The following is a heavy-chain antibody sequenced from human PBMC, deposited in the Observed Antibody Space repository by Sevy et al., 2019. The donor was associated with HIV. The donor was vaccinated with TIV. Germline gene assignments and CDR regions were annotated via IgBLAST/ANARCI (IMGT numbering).Heavy chain of an antibody. J-gene: IGHJ5*02. Sequence: GALRLSCAASGFTFSSYGMHWVRQAPGKGLEWVAVIWYDGSNKYYADSVKGRFTISRDNSKNTLYLQMNSLRAEDTALYYCAREGCSSTSCYTSWFDPWGQGTLVTVSS. CDR3: AREGCSSTSCYTSWFDP. V-gene: IGHV3-33*01. D-gene: IGHD2-2*02. CDR2: IWYDGSNK. CDR1: GFTFSSYG.